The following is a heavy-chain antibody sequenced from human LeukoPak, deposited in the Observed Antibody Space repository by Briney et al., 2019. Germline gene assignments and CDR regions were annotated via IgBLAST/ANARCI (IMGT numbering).Heavy chain of an antibody. Sequence: GGSLRLSCAASGFTVSSNYMSWVRQAPGRGLEWVPIMYSGGDTYYADSVKDRFTISRDNSKNSLYLQMNSRRVEDTAVYYCVKGLTCPDFWGQGTLVTVSS. V-gene: IGHV3-66*01. CDR3: VKGLTCPDF. CDR2: MYSGGDT. CDR1: GFTVSSNY. J-gene: IGHJ4*02.